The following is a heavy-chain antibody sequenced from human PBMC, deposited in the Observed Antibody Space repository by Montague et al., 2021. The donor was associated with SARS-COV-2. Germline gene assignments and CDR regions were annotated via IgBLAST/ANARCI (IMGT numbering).Heavy chain of an antibody. Sequence: SLRLSCAASGFIFSSYEMNWVRQAPGKGLEWISYISSSGGGSTKHYTDSVKGRITISRDNAKNSLYLQINSLRVEDTGIYYCARDRDWDDWCGMDVWGQGTTVTVSS. CDR2: ISSSGGGSTK. CDR1: GFIFSSYE. D-gene: IGHD2-21*01. CDR3: ARDRDWDDWCGMDV. J-gene: IGHJ6*02. V-gene: IGHV3-48*03.